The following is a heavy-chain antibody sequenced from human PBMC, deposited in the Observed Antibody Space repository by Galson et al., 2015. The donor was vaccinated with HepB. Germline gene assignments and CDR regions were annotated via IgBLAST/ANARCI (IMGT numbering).Heavy chain of an antibody. J-gene: IGHJ4*02. D-gene: IGHD4-17*01. Sequence: TLSLTCTVSGGSISIGGHFYSWIRQRPGKGLEWIGYIYNSGSTNYNPSLKSRVTISVDTSKNQFPLRLSSVTAADTAIYYWGREGGDYALGFWGQGTPVTVSS. CDR3: GREGGDYALGF. CDR2: IYNSGST. CDR1: GGSISIGGHF. V-gene: IGHV4-31*03.